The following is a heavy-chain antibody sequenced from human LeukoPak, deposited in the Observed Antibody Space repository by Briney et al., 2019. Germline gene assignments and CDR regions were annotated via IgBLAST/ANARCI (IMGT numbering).Heavy chain of an antibody. Sequence: SLRLSCAASGFTFSSYAMHWVRQAPGKGLEWVAVIWCDGSNKYYADSVKGRFTISRDNSKNTLYLQMNSLRAEDTAVYYCARDRGHYDILTGNFDYWGQGTLVTVSS. CDR1: GFTFSSYA. J-gene: IGHJ4*02. CDR2: IWCDGSNK. CDR3: ARDRGHYDILTGNFDY. V-gene: IGHV3-33*01. D-gene: IGHD3-9*01.